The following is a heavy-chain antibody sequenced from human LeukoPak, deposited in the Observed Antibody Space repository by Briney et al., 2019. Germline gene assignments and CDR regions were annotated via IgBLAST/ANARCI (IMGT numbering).Heavy chain of an antibody. V-gene: IGHV2-5*01. J-gene: IGHJ4*02. D-gene: IGHD3-3*01. Sequence: SGPTLVKPTQTLTLTCTFSGFSPSTSGGGGGWIRQPPGKALEWLALIYWNDDKRYSPSLKSRLTITKDTSKNQVVLTMTNTDPVDTATYYCAHTMSGYPFDYWGQGTLVTVSS. CDR1: GFSPSTSGGG. CDR2: IYWNDDK. CDR3: AHTMSGYPFDY.